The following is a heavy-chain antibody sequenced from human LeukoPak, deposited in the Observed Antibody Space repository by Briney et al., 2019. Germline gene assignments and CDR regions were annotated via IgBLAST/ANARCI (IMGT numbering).Heavy chain of an antibody. CDR3: ARGKDSSWYRGSFGFDY. Sequence: ASVTVSCTASGYTFTSYDINWVRQATGQGLEWMGWMNPNSGNTGYAQKFQGRVTMTRNTSISTAYMELSSLRSEDTAVYYCARGKDSSWYRGSFGFDYWGQGTLVTVSS. V-gene: IGHV1-8*01. CDR2: MNPNSGNT. D-gene: IGHD6-13*01. J-gene: IGHJ4*02. CDR1: GYTFTSYD.